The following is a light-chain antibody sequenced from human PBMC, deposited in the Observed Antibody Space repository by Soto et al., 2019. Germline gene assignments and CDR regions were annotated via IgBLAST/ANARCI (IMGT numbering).Light chain of an antibody. CDR3: QQYDSYWT. J-gene: IGKJ1*01. CDR1: QTISSW. V-gene: IGKV1-5*01. Sequence: DNQMTQSPSTLSGAVGEGVAVTCRASQTISSWLAWYQRKPGQAPMLLICDASSVESGVPSRFSGSGSGTEFALTISSLQPDDFATYYCQQYDSYWTFGQGTKVDNK. CDR2: DAS.